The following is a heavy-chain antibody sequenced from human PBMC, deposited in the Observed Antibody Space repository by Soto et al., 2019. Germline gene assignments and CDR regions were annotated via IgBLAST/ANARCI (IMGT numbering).Heavy chain of an antibody. V-gene: IGHV1-69*02. CDR1: GGTFSSYT. Sequence: QVQLVQSGAEVKKPGSSVKVSCKASGGTFSSYTISWVRQAPGQGLEWMGRIIPILGIANYAQKFQGRVMITADKSTRTAYTELGSLTCEGTAVYYCASFRGSYGMDVWGQGTRVTVSS. CDR2: IIPILGIA. D-gene: IGHD3-10*01. CDR3: ASFRGSYGMDV. J-gene: IGHJ6*02.